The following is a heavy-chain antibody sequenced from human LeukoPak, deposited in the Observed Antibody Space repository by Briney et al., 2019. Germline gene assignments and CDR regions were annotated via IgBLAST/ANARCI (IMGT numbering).Heavy chain of an antibody. J-gene: IGHJ1*01. CDR1: GFTFSSYA. Sequence: GGSLRRCCAASGFTFSSYAMSWVRQAPGKGLECVSTISGSGAYTYYADSVKGRFTISRDNSKNTLYLQMNSLRAEDTAVYYCAKYFASGSYYKLPHWGQGTLVTVSS. CDR3: AKYFASGSYYKLPH. D-gene: IGHD3-10*01. CDR2: ISGSGAYT. V-gene: IGHV3-23*01.